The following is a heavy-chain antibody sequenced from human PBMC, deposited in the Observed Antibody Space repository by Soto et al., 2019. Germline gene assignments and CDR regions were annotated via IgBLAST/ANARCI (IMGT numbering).Heavy chain of an antibody. V-gene: IGHV3-30-3*01. J-gene: IGHJ6*02. CDR1: GFTFSSYA. CDR3: ARDLLEYWSGGSYYYYYGMDV. Sequence: QVQLVESGGGVVQPGRSLRLSCAASGFTFSSYAMHWVRQAPGKGLEWVAVISYDGSNKYYADSVKGRFTISRDNSKKSLYLQMNSLRAEDTAVYYCARDLLEYWSGGSYYYYYGMDVWGQGTTVTVSS. D-gene: IGHD2-15*01. CDR2: ISYDGSNK.